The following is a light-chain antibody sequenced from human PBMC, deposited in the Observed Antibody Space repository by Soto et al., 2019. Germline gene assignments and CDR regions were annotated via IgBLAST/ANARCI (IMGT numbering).Light chain of an antibody. V-gene: IGKV3-20*01. CDR1: QSVSSSY. Sequence: EIVLTQSPGILSLSPGERATLSCRASQSVSSSYLAWYQQKPGQAPRLLIYGASSRATGIPDRFSGSGSGTAFTLNISRLEPEDFAVYYCQQYGSSPTFGGGTKVEIK. CDR3: QQYGSSPT. J-gene: IGKJ4*01. CDR2: GAS.